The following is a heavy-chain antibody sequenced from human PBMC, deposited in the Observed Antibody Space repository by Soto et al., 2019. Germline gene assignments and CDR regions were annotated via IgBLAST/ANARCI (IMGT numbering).Heavy chain of an antibody. J-gene: IGHJ4*02. Sequence: GASLKISCKGSGYSFTSYWTGWVRQMTGKGLEWVGIIYPCDSDTIYSPSFQGQGTISADKSISTAYLQWSSLKASDTAMYYCARQYASDYYCSGSYFTFPRIPLGYWGQGTLVTVSS. V-gene: IGHV5-51*01. D-gene: IGHD3-10*01. CDR2: IYPCDSDT. CDR1: GYSFTSYW. CDR3: ARQYASDYYCSGSYFTFPRIPLGY.